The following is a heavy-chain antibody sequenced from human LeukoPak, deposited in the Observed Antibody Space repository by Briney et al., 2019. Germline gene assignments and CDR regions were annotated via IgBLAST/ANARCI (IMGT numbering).Heavy chain of an antibody. Sequence: GGSLRLSCAASGFTFSSYSMNWVRQAPGKGLEWVSSISSSSSYIYYADSVRGRFTISRDNAKNSLYLQMNSLRAEDTAVYYCARDRGDYYYYYMDVWGKGTTVTVSS. D-gene: IGHD3-10*01. CDR1: GFTFSSYS. CDR2: ISSSSSYI. J-gene: IGHJ6*03. V-gene: IGHV3-21*01. CDR3: ARDRGDYYYYYMDV.